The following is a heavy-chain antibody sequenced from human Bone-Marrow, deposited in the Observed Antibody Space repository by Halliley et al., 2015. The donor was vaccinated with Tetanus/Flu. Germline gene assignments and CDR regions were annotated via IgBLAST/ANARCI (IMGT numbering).Heavy chain of an antibody. V-gene: IGHV4-59*01. Sequence: IHSSGITNYNPSLKSRVSISIDTSKKQFSLRLTSVTAADTAVYFCARDRSSIAATWSLGGMDVWGQGTTVTVSS. CDR2: IHSSGIT. J-gene: IGHJ6*02. CDR3: ARDRSSIAATWSLGGMDV. D-gene: IGHD6-6*01.